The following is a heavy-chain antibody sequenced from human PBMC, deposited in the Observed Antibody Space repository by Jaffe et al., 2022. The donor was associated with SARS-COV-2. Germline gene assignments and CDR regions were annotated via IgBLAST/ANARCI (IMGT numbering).Heavy chain of an antibody. D-gene: IGHD1-26*01. CDR1: GYIFTDYA. CDR3: ARTREGNF. J-gene: IGHJ4*02. Sequence: QVQLVQSGAEVKMPGASVRVSCKASGYIFTDYAIHWVRQAPGQRPEWMGWINDNGDTKYSPKFQDRVTITRDTSASTAYMDLKSLTSEDTAVYYCARTREGNFWGQGTQVTVSS. V-gene: IGHV1-3*01. CDR2: INDNGDT.